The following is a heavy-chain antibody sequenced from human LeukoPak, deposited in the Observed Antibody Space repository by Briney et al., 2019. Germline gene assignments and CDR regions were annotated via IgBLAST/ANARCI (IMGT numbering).Heavy chain of an antibody. D-gene: IGHD6-6*01. CDR2: INHSGST. CDR3: ARGCKQLVSRYYYYYYMDV. J-gene: IGHJ6*03. V-gene: IGHV4-34*01. CDR1: GGSFSGYY. Sequence: SETLSLTCAVYGGSFSGYYWSWIRQPPGRGLEWNGEINHSGSTNYNPSLKSRVTISVDTSKNQFSLELSSVTAADMAVYYCARGCKQLVSRYYYYYYMDVWGKGTTVTVSS.